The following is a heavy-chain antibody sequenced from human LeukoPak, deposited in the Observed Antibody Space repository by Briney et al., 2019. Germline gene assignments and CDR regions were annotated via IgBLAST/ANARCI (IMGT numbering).Heavy chain of an antibody. D-gene: IGHD4-23*01. Sequence: SVKVSCKASGGTFSSYAISWVRQAPGQGLEWMGGIIPILGTANYAQKFQGRVTITADESTSTAYMELSSLRSEDTAVYYCARDGPTVVTPGAFDIWGQGTMATVSS. CDR1: GGTFSSYA. V-gene: IGHV1-69*13. CDR2: IIPILGTA. J-gene: IGHJ3*02. CDR3: ARDGPTVVTPGAFDI.